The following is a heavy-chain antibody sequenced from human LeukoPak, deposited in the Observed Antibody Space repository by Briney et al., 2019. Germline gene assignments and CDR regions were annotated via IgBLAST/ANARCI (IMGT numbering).Heavy chain of an antibody. V-gene: IGHV4-34*01. Sequence: SETLSLTCAVYGGSFSGYYWSWIRQPPGKGLGWIGEINHSGSTNYNPSLKSRVTISVDTSKNQFSLKLSSVTAADTAVYYCARGYWTIDYYDSSGYYTPFDYWGQGTLVTVSS. J-gene: IGHJ4*02. CDR3: ARGYWTIDYYDSSGYYTPFDY. D-gene: IGHD3-22*01. CDR1: GGSFSGYY. CDR2: INHSGST.